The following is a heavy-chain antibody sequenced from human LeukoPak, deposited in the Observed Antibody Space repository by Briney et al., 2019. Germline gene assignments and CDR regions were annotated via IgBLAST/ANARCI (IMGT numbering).Heavy chain of an antibody. D-gene: IGHD2/OR15-2a*01. V-gene: IGHV4-59*01. Sequence: SETLSLTCTVSGGSISSYYWSWIRQPPGKGLEWIGYIYYSGSANYNPSLKSRVTISVDTSKTQFSLKLSSVTAADTAVYYCARAFPRDYYYMDVWGKGTTVTVSS. CDR3: ARAFPRDYYYMDV. J-gene: IGHJ6*03. CDR2: IYYSGSA. CDR1: GGSISSYY.